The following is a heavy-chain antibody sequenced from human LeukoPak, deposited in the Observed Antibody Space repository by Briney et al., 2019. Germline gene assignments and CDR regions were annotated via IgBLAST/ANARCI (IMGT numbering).Heavy chain of an antibody. Sequence: PSETLSLTCTVSSGSISSTSYYWGWIRQPPGMGLEWIRSMYYSGSTYYNPSLKSRVTISVDTSKSQFSLKLSSVTAADTAVYYCAREMRSPRGGFDYWDQGTLVTVSS. J-gene: IGHJ4*02. CDR2: MYYSGST. V-gene: IGHV4-39*07. D-gene: IGHD3-10*01. CDR1: SGSISSTSYY. CDR3: AREMRSPRGGFDY.